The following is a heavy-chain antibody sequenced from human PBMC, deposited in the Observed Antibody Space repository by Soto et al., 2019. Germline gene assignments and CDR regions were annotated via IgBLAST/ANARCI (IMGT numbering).Heavy chain of an antibody. D-gene: IGHD3-16*01. Sequence: GGSLRLPCAGSGFTFSNAWMNWVRQAPGKGLEWVGRIKSKVNGGTIDYAAPVKGRFTISREDSKGMVYLQMDSLKIEDTGVYFCNTGGYYYDFWGQGTLVTVSS. CDR2: IKSKVNGGTI. V-gene: IGHV3-15*07. CDR3: NTGGYYYDF. CDR1: GFTFSNAW. J-gene: IGHJ4*02.